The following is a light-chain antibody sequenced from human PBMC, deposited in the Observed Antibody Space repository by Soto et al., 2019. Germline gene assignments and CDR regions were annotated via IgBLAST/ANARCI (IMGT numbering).Light chain of an antibody. V-gene: IGKV1-5*01. CDR3: QLYDTYFRYT. CDR1: QSISSR. Sequence: MTQSPATLSASVGDRVTITCRASQSISSRLAWYQKKPGKAPKLLIYDALNLESGVPSRFSGSGSGTEFALSIGSLQPDDFATYYCQLYDTYFRYTFGQGTKLEIK. CDR2: DAL. J-gene: IGKJ2*01.